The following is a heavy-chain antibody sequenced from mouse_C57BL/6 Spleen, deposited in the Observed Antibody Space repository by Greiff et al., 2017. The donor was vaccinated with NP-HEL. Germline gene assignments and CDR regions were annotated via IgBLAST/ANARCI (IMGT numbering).Heavy chain of an antibody. CDR3: ASHYGSSYSFDY. CDR2: ISSGSSTI. V-gene: IGHV5-17*01. D-gene: IGHD1-1*01. CDR1: GFTFSDYG. Sequence: EVKLMESGGGLVKPGGSLKLSCAASGFTFSDYGMHWVRQAPEKGLEWVAYISSGSSTIYYADTVKGRFTISRDNAKNTLFLQMTSLRSEDTAMYYCASHYGSSYSFDYWGQGTTLTVSS. J-gene: IGHJ2*01.